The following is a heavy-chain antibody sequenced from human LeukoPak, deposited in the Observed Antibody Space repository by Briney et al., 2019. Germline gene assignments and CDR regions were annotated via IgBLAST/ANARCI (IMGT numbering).Heavy chain of an antibody. D-gene: IGHD6-19*01. CDR2: INPNSGGT. CDR1: GYTFTGYY. J-gene: IGHJ4*02. Sequence: GASVKVSCMASGYTFTGYYMHWVRQAPGQGLEWMGWINPNSGGTNYAQKFQGWVTMTRDTSISTAYMELSRLRSDDTAVYYCARDLGYSSGVSDYWGQGTLVTVSS. CDR3: ARDLGYSSGVSDY. V-gene: IGHV1-2*04.